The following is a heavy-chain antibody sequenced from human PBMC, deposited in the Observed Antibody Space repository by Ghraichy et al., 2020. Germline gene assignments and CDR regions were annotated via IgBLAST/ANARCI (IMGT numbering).Heavy chain of an antibody. CDR1: GFAFSRNA. D-gene: IGHD2-21*01. CDR3: ATGEVGIASARFDI. J-gene: IGHJ3*02. Sequence: GGSLRLSCAASGFAFSRNAMNWVRQAPGKGLEWVSLISGGGGSTSYADSVKGRFTISRDNSKNTLFLQMNSLRAEDTAVYYCATGEVGIASARFDIWGQGTMVTVSP. V-gene: IGHV3-23*01. CDR2: ISGGGGST.